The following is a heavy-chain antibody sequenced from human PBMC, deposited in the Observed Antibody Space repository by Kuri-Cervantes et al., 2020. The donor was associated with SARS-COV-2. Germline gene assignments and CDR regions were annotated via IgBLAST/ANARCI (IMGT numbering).Heavy chain of an antibody. CDR3: ARIGRYGPQWSSNHDAFDI. J-gene: IGHJ3*02. CDR2: IYHSGST. Sequence: SETLSLTCTVSGYSISSGYYWGWIRQPPGKGLEWIGSIYHSGSTYYNPSLKSRVTISVDTSKNLFSLKLSSVTAADTAVYYCARIGRYGPQWSSNHDAFDIWGQGTMVTVSS. V-gene: IGHV4-38-2*02. CDR1: GYSISSGYY. D-gene: IGHD5-18*01.